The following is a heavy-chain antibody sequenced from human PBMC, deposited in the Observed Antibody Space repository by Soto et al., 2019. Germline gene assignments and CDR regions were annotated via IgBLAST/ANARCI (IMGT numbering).Heavy chain of an antibody. CDR2: IYYSGST. CDR3: ARGDGYNLATAKFDY. V-gene: IGHV4-59*01. J-gene: IGHJ4*02. CDR1: GGSISSYY. D-gene: IGHD5-12*01. Sequence: QVQLQESGPGLVKPSETLSLTCTVSGGSISSYYWSWIRQPPGKGLEWIGYIYYSGSTNYNPSLKSRVTISVDTSKNQFSLKLSSVTAADTAVYYCARGDGYNLATAKFDYWGQGTLVTVSS.